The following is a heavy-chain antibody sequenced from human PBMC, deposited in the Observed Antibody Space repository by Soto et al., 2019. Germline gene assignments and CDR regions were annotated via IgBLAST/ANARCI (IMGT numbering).Heavy chain of an antibody. J-gene: IGHJ4*02. CDR3: ARVRGLRSSWYTPDY. D-gene: IGHD6-13*01. V-gene: IGHV1-3*01. CDR2: INAGNGNT. Sequence: QVQLVQSGAEVKKPGASVKVSCKASGYTFTSYAMHWVRQAPGQRLEWMGWINAGNGNTKYSQKFQGRVTITRDTSASTAYMELSSLRSEDTAVYYCARVRGLRSSWYTPDYWGQGTLVTVSS. CDR1: GYTFTSYA.